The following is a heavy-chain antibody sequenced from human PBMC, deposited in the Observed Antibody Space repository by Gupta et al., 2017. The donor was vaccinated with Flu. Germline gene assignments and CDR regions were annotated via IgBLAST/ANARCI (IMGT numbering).Heavy chain of an antibody. CDR2: ISWHSGSI. D-gene: IGHD3-22*01. J-gene: IGHJ4*02. Sequence: EVQLVESGGGLVQPGRSLRLSCAASGFAFDDCAMNWVRQAPGKGLEWVSSISWHSGSIDYADSVKGRFTISRDNAKNSLYLQMDSLRAEDTALYYCAKGRHDTSDSLDYWGQGTLVTVSS. V-gene: IGHV3-9*01. CDR3: AKGRHDTSDSLDY. CDR1: GFAFDDCA.